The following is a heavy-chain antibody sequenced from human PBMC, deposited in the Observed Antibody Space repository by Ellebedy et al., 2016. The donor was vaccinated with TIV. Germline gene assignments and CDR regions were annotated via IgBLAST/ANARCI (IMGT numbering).Heavy chain of an antibody. Sequence: SETLSLTCIVSGGSISSSSPYWGWIRQPPGKGLEWIGSIYYTGSTYYNPSLKRRVTISVDTSKNQFSLNLNSLTAADTAVYYCARQGPSITMVRGVNWFDPWGQGTLVTVSS. V-gene: IGHV4-39*01. J-gene: IGHJ5*02. D-gene: IGHD3-10*01. CDR1: GGSISSSSPY. CDR3: ARQGPSITMVRGVNWFDP. CDR2: IYYTGST.